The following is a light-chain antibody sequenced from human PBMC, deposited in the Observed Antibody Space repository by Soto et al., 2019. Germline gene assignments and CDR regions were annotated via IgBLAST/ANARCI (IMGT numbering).Light chain of an antibody. Sequence: QLVLTQPPSASASLGASVTLTCTLSSGYSKYKVDWYQQRPGKGPRFVMRVGTGGIVGSKGDGIPDRFSVLGSGLNRYLTIKNIQEEDESHYHCGADHGSGSNFVRVFGGGTKVTVL. CDR3: GADHGSGSNFVRV. CDR2: VGTGGIVG. CDR1: SGYSKYK. V-gene: IGLV9-49*01. J-gene: IGLJ3*02.